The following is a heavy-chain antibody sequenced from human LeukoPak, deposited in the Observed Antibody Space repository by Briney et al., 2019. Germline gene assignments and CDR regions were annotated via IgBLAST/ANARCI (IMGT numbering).Heavy chain of an antibody. V-gene: IGHV3-23*01. CDR1: GFTFSSYA. Sequence: GGSLRLSCAASGFTFSSYAMSWVRQAPGKGLEWVSGISGSGDSRYYADSVRGRFTISRDNPKNTLYLQMNSLRAEDTAVYYCARSTAGLDYWGQGTLVTVSS. J-gene: IGHJ4*02. D-gene: IGHD4-11*01. CDR2: ISGSGDSR. CDR3: ARSTAGLDY.